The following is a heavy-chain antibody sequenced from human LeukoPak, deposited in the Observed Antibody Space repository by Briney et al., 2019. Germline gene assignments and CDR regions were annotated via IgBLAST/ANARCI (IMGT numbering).Heavy chain of an antibody. V-gene: IGHV4-59*01. CDR1: GGSISSYY. Sequence: SSETLSLICTVSGGSISSYYWSWIRQFPGKRLEWIGHVHYRGSPDYNPSLTSRVTISVDTSKNQFSLRLTSVTAADTAVYYCARYSTSWDYWGQGTLVTVSS. CDR2: VHYRGSP. J-gene: IGHJ4*02. CDR3: ARYSTSWDY. D-gene: IGHD2-2*01.